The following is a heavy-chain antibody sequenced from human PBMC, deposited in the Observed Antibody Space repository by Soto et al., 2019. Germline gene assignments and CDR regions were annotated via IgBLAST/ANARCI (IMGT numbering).Heavy chain of an antibody. CDR3: ARDSSIVVDGGSCQDY. J-gene: IGHJ4*02. Sequence: EASVKVSCKASGYTFTSYDVHWVRQAPGQGLEWMGIINPSGGSTTYAQKFQGRVTMTSDTSTSTVYMELSSLRSDDTAVYYCARDSSIVVDGGSCQDYWGQGTQVTVSS. D-gene: IGHD2-15*01. CDR2: INPSGGST. CDR1: GYTFTSYD. V-gene: IGHV1-46*01.